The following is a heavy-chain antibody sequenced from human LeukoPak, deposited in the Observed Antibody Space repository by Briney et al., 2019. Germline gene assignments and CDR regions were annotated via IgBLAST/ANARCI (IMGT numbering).Heavy chain of an antibody. CDR3: ASADCSGGSCPSDY. D-gene: IGHD2-15*01. CDR2: IIPIFGTA. Sequence: SVKVSCKASGGTFSSYAISWVRQAPGQGLEWMGGIIPIFGTANYAQKFQGRVTITTDESTNTAYMELSSLRSEDTAVYYCASADCSGGSCPSDYWGQGTLVTVSS. CDR1: GGTFSSYA. V-gene: IGHV1-69*05. J-gene: IGHJ4*02.